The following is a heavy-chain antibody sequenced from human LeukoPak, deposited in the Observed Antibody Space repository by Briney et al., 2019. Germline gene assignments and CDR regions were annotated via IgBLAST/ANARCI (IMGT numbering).Heavy chain of an antibody. CDR3: ARGASVVAGSDNAFDI. CDR1: GFTFSSYG. V-gene: IGHV3-23*01. D-gene: IGHD6-19*01. Sequence: GGTLRLSCAASGFTFSSYGMSWVRQAPGKGLEWVSAISGSGGSTYYADSVKGRFTISRDNAKESVHLQMNSLRAEDTAVYYCARGASVVAGSDNAFDIWGQGTMVTVSS. J-gene: IGHJ3*02. CDR2: ISGSGGST.